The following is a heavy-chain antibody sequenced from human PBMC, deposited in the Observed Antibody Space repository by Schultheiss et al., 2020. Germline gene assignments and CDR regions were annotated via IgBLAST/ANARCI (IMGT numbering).Heavy chain of an antibody. V-gene: IGHV3-23*01. CDR1: GFTFSSYA. J-gene: IGHJ5*02. D-gene: IGHD2-2*01. CDR2: ISGSGGST. CDR3: ARPRIAKYQLLSAFDP. Sequence: GESLKISCSASGFTFSSYAMHWVRQAPGKGLEWVSAISGSGGSTYYADSVKGRFTISRDNAKNTLYLQMNSLRAEDTAVYYCARPRIAKYQLLSAFDPWGQGTLVTVSS.